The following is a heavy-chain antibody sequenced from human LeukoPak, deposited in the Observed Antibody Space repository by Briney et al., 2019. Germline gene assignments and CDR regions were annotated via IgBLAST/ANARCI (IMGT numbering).Heavy chain of an antibody. CDR1: GGTFSSYA. Sequence: SVKVSCKASGGTFSSYAISWVRQAPGQGLEWMGRIIPIFGTANYAQKFQGRVTITTDESTSTAYMELSSLRSEDTAVYYCARDSSGGSCYEHWGQGTLVTVSS. V-gene: IGHV1-69*05. CDR3: ARDSSGGSCYEH. CDR2: IIPIFGTA. D-gene: IGHD2-15*01. J-gene: IGHJ1*01.